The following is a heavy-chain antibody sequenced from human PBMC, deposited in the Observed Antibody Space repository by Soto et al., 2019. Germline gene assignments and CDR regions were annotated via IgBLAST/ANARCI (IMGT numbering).Heavy chain of an antibody. Sequence: QVQLQESGPGLVKPSETLSLTCTVSGGSISSYYWSWIRQPPGKGLEWIGYIYYRGSTNYNPSLKSRVTTSVDTSKNQFSLKLSSVTAADTAVYYCARRYGVAFDIWGQGTMVTVSS. CDR2: IYYRGST. CDR3: ARRYGVAFDI. CDR1: GGSISSYY. V-gene: IGHV4-59*08. J-gene: IGHJ3*02. D-gene: IGHD3-10*01.